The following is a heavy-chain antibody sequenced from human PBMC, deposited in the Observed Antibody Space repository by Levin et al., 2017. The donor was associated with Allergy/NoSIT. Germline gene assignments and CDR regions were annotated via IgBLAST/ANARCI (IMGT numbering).Heavy chain of an antibody. CDR1: GLDFAAYG. CDR2: ISSGGGPI. J-gene: IGHJ4*02. Sequence: QAGESLKISCITSGLDFAAYGMNWVRQAPGKGLEWLSHISSGGGPIFYADSVKGRFTISRDDAKKSLFLQMNNLRVEDTAVYYCAGRGVDYWGQGTLVTVSS. CDR3: AGRGVDY. V-gene: IGHV3-48*04. D-gene: IGHD3-10*01.